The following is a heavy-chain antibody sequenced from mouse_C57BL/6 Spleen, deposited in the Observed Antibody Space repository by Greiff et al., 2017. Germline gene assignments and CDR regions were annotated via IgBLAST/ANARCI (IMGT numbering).Heavy chain of an antibody. Sequence: EVKLMESGPELVKPGASVKMSCKASGYTFTDYNMHWVKQSHGKSLEWIGYINPNNGGTSYNQKFKGKATLTVNKSSSTAYMELRSLTSEDSAVYYCALDYYGPWFAYWGQGTLVTVSA. CDR1: GYTFTDYN. J-gene: IGHJ3*01. D-gene: IGHD1-1*01. V-gene: IGHV1-22*01. CDR3: ALDYYGPWFAY. CDR2: INPNNGGT.